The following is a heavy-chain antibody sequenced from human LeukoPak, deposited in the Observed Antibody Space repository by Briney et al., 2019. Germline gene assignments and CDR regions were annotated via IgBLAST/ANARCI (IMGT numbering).Heavy chain of an antibody. CDR3: ACLGSSWYK. D-gene: IGHD6-13*01. CDR1: GFSFSIYS. V-gene: IGHV3-21*01. J-gene: IGHJ4*02. CDR2: VSSSSTSI. Sequence: KPGGSLRLSCAASGFSFSIYSMDWVRQAPGKGLEWVSSVSSSSTSIYYANSLKGRFTISRDNAKNSLFLQVNSLRAEDTAVYYCACLGSSWYKWGQGTLVTVSS.